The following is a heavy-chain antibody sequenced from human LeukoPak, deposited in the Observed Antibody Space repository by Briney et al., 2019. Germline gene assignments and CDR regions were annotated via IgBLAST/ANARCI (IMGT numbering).Heavy chain of an antibody. CDR2: VYTSGST. V-gene: IGHV4-61*02. Sequence: PSQTLSLTCTVSGDSITNGPYYWNWIRQPAGKGLEWIGRVYTSGSTDYSPSLKGRVTISIDTSKNQFSLKLSPVTAADSAVYYCARGRRFLDWLIDLWGQGTRVTVSS. D-gene: IGHD3-3*01. J-gene: IGHJ5*02. CDR3: ARGRRFLDWLIDL. CDR1: GDSITNGPYY.